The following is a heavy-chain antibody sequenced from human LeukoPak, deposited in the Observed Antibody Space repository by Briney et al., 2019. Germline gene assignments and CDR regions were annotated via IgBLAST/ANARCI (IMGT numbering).Heavy chain of an antibody. CDR3: ARDRATTTEGFDY. CDR1: GYSISSDYY. V-gene: IGHV4-38-2*02. J-gene: IGHJ4*02. D-gene: IGHD1-26*01. Sequence: SETLSLTCSVSGYSISSDYYRGWIRQPPGKGLEWIGSIYHSGNTYYNPSLKSRITISVDTSKSRFSLSLGSVTAADTAIYYCARDRATTTEGFDYWGQGTLVTVSS. CDR2: IYHSGNT.